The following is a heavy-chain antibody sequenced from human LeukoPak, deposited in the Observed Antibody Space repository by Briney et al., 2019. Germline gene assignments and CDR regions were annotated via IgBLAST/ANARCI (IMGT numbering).Heavy chain of an antibody. CDR1: GFNFGTYA. CDR3: AMSRSGSYYKSYFDS. V-gene: IGHV3-23*01. CDR2: ISGSGSTT. D-gene: IGHD3-10*01. J-gene: IGHJ4*02. Sequence: GGSLRLSCAASGFNFGTYAMSWVRQAPGKGLEWLSAISGSGSTTYYADAVRGRFTISRDNSKNTLYLEMNSLRDEDTAVYYCAMSRSGSYYKSYFDSWGQGTLVTVSS.